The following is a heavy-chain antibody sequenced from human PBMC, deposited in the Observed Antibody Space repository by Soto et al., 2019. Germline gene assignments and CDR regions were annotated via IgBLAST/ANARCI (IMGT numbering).Heavy chain of an antibody. D-gene: IGHD2-21*02. CDR3: AREDDGGDRDYYGLDV. V-gene: IGHV4-30-4*08. CDR1: GGSISSGSSY. CDR2: VFHSGSV. J-gene: IGHJ6*02. Sequence: SETLSLTCTVSGGSISSGSSYWGWIRQPPGKGLEWIGYVFHSGSVLYNPSLKSRLNISVDTSKNQFSLRLSSVTAADTAVYFCAREDDGGDRDYYGLDVWGQGTTVTVSS.